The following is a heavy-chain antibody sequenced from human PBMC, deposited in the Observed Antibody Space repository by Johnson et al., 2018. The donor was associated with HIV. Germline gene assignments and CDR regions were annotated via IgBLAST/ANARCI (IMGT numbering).Heavy chain of an antibody. CDR2: IGTAGDT. J-gene: IGHJ3*02. V-gene: IGHV3-13*01. CDR1: GFTFSSYD. Sequence: VQLVESGGGLVQPGGSLRLSCAASGFTFSSYDMHWVREATGKGLEWVSAIGTAGDTYYPGSVKGRFTISRENAKNSLYLQMNSLRAEDTAVYYCARSSGSYLDDAFDIWGQGTMVTVSS. D-gene: IGHD1-26*01. CDR3: ARSSGSYLDDAFDI.